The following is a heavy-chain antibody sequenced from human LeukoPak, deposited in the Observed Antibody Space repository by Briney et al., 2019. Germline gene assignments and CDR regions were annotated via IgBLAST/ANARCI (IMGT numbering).Heavy chain of an antibody. V-gene: IGHV3-7*01. CDR2: IKQDGSEK. D-gene: IGHD3-9*01. CDR1: GFTFSNYW. Sequence: GGSLRLSCAASGFTFSNYWMSWVRQVPGKGLEWVANIKQDGSEKYYVDSVKGRLTISRDNAKNSLYLQMNSLRAEDTAVYYCAREDDILTGYYKTDYFDYWGQGILVTVSS. CDR3: AREDDILTGYYKTDYFDY. J-gene: IGHJ4*02.